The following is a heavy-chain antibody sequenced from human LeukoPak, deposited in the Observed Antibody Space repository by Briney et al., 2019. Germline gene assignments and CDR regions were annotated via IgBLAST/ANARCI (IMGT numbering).Heavy chain of an antibody. J-gene: IGHJ4*02. V-gene: IGHV1-2*02. Sequence: ASVKVSCKASGYTFTGNYMHWGRQAPGQGLEWMGWLNPHNGDTNYLQKFQSRVIMTRDTSISTAFMDLSSLRSDDTAVYYSARVDLRISFYFDFWGQGTLITVSS. CDR2: LNPHNGDT. D-gene: IGHD4-17*01. CDR1: GYTFTGNY. CDR3: ARVDLRISFYFDF.